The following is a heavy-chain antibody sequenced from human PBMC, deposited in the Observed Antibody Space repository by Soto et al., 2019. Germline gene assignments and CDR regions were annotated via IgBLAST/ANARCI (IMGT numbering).Heavy chain of an antibody. CDR3: ARQQWLVLNAFDI. D-gene: IGHD6-19*01. V-gene: IGHV4-59*01. CDR1: GGSISSYY. Sequence: QVQLQESGPGLVKPSETLSLTCTVSGGSISSYYWSWIRQPPGKGLEWIGYIYYSGSTNYNPSLKSRVTISVDTPKNQFSLKLSSVTAADTAVYYCARQQWLVLNAFDIWGQGTTVTVSS. CDR2: IYYSGST. J-gene: IGHJ3*02.